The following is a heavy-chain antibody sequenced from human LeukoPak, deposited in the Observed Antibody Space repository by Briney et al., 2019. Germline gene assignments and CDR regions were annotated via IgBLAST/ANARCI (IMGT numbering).Heavy chain of an antibody. J-gene: IGHJ3*02. CDR2: VNHSGST. V-gene: IGHV4-34*01. CDR3: ARRIVVVVAAITSAFDI. D-gene: IGHD2-15*01. Sequence: SQTLSLTCTVSGGSISGYYWCWICLPPHTGKGLEGEVNHSGSTNYNPSLKSRVTISVDTSKNQFSLKLSSVTAADTAVYYCARRIVVVVAAITSAFDIWGQGTMVTVSS. CDR1: GGSISGYY.